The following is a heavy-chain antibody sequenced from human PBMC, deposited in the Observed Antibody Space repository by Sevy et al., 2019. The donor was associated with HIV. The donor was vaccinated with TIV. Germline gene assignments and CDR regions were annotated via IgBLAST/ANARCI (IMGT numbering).Heavy chain of an antibody. J-gene: IGHJ6*04. CDR3: ARVLWRLRGQQQIGYYYYGMDV. Sequence: ASVKVSCKASGYTFTGYYMHWVRQAPGQGLEWMGWINPNSGGTNYAQKFQGRVTMTRDTSISTAYMELSRLRSDDTAVYYCARVLWRLRGQQQIGYYYYGMDVWGIGTTVTVSS. V-gene: IGHV1-2*02. CDR1: GYTFTGYY. CDR2: INPNSGGT. D-gene: IGHD6-13*01.